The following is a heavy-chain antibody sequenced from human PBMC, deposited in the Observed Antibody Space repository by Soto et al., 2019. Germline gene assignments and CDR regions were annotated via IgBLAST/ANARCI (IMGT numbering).Heavy chain of an antibody. V-gene: IGHV1-8*01. J-gene: IGHJ4*02. CDR1: GYTFSDYD. D-gene: IGHD3-22*01. CDR2: LNANSGNT. CDR3: ARGYYDRSGYYPTDY. Sequence: QVQLVQSGAEVKKPGASVKVSCKASGYTFSDYDIIWVRQATGQGLEWMGGLNANSGNTGYARQFQGRVTMTWDTSISTGYMELSRLRSDDTAVYFCARGYYDRSGYYPTDYWGQGTLVTVSS.